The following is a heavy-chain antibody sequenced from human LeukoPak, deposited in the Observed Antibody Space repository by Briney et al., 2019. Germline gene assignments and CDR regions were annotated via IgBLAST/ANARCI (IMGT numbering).Heavy chain of an antibody. Sequence: GGSLRLSCAASGFTFSSYAMSWVRQAPGKGLEWVSAISGSGGSTYYADSVKGRFTISRDNSKNTLYLQMNSLRAEDTAVYYCAKDKGGYCSSTSCYYFDHWGQGTLVTVSS. V-gene: IGHV3-23*01. CDR1: GFTFSSYA. D-gene: IGHD2-2*01. J-gene: IGHJ4*02. CDR2: ISGSGGST. CDR3: AKDKGGYCSSTSCYYFDH.